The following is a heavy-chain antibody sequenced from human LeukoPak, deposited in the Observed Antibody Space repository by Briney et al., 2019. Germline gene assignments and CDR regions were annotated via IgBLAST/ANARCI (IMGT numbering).Heavy chain of an antibody. J-gene: IGHJ1*01. Sequence: PSETLSLTCTVSGGSLSSSSYYWGWIRQPPGRGLEWIGNIYETGSTNYNPSLKSRVTISVDTSKNQFSLKLSSVTAADTAVYYCARSIGAAGKRMGLQHWGQGTLVTVSS. CDR2: IYETGST. CDR1: GGSLSSSSYY. CDR3: ARSIGAAGKRMGLQH. D-gene: IGHD6-13*01. V-gene: IGHV4-39*07.